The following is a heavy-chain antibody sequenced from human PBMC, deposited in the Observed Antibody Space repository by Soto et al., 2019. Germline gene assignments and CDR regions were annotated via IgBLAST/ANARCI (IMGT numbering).Heavy chain of an antibody. CDR2: INHSGST. Sequence: PSETLSLTCAVYGGSFSGYYWSWIRQPPGKGLEWIGEINHSGSTNYNPSLKSRVTISVDTSKNQFSLKLSSVTAADTAVYYCARGRNYDSSGYYYYNHYWGQGTLVTVSS. D-gene: IGHD3-22*01. J-gene: IGHJ4*02. V-gene: IGHV4-34*01. CDR1: GGSFSGYY. CDR3: ARGRNYDSSGYYYYNHY.